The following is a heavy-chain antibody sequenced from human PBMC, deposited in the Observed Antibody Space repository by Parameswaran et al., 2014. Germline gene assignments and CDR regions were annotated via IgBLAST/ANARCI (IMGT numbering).Heavy chain of an antibody. D-gene: IGHD6-19*01. CDR3: ARDSSLGFDP. J-gene: IGHJ5*02. V-gene: IGHV3-48*02. Sequence: WIRQPPGKGLEWVSYISSRSSTIYYADSVKGRFTISRDDARNSLYLQMNSLRDEDTAVYYCARDSSLGFDPWGQGTLVTVSS. CDR2: ISSRSSTI.